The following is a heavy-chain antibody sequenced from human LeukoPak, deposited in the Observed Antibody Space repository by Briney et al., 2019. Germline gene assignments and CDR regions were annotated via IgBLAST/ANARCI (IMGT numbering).Heavy chain of an antibody. J-gene: IGHJ4*02. V-gene: IGHV3-53*01. CDR3: ARGIDY. Sequence: GGSLRLSCAASGFTASSYYMNWVRPAPGKELEWVSVIYTGGGRYYADSVRGRFTISRDTSKNMVFLQMNSLRVEDTAVYYCARGIDYWGRGTLVTVSS. CDR2: IYTGGGR. CDR1: GFTASSYY.